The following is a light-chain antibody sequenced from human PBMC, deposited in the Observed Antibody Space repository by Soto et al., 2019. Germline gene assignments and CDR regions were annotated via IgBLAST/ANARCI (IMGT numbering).Light chain of an antibody. CDR1: QGISSY. CDR3: QQYYSYPWT. Sequence: IRVNQSPAAFSASKGDRVTITCRASQGISSYLAWYQQKPGKAPKLLIYAASTLQSGVPSRFSGSGSGTDFTLTISCLQSEDFATYYCQQYYSYPWTFGQGTKVDI. CDR2: AAS. J-gene: IGKJ1*01. V-gene: IGKV1-8*01.